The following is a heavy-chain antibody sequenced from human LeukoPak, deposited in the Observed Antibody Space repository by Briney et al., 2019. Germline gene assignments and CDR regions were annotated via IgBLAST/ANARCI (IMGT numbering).Heavy chain of an antibody. CDR3: ARIRNYHLQEAVDI. CDR1: GFTFTSYG. V-gene: IGHV1-18*01. CDR2: ISAYDGDT. Sequence: GASVKVSCKASGFTFTSYGFSWVRQAPGQGIEWMGWISAYDGDTKYAQKFLGRVTMTMDTSTNTVYMELMSLRYDVTAMYYCARIRNYHLQEAVDIWGQGTIVTVSS. J-gene: IGHJ3*02. D-gene: IGHD4-4*01.